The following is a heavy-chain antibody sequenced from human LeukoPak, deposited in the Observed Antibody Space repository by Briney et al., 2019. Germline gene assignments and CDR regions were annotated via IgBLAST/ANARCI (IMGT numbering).Heavy chain of an antibody. D-gene: IGHD6-19*01. Sequence: ASVKVSCKVSGYTLTELSMHWVRQAPGKGLEWMGGFDPEDGETIYAQKFQGRVTMTEDTSTDTAYMELSSLRSEDTAMYYCATGLTKWLVRKYFDYWGQGTLVTVSS. J-gene: IGHJ4*02. V-gene: IGHV1-24*01. CDR2: FDPEDGET. CDR1: GYTLTELS. CDR3: ATGLTKWLVRKYFDY.